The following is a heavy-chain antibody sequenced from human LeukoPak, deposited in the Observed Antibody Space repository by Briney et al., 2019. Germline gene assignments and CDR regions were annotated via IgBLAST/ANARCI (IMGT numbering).Heavy chain of an antibody. CDR2: IYTDGST. V-gene: IGHV4-4*09. CDR1: GGSISPYF. Sequence: SETLSLTCTVSGGSISPYFWSWIRQPPGKGPEWIGYIYTDGSTKYNPSLKSRVTISLDTSKNQFSLKLSSVTAADTAVYYCARRQVYFDHWGQGTLVTVSS. CDR3: ARRQVYFDH. J-gene: IGHJ4*02.